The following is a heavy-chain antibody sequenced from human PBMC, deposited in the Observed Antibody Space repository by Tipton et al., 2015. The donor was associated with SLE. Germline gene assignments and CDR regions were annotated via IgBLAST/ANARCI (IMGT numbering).Heavy chain of an antibody. J-gene: IGHJ4*02. V-gene: IGHV4-31*03. D-gene: IGHD3/OR15-3a*01. Sequence: TLSLTCTVSGGSISSGGYYWSWIRQHPGKGLEWIGYIYYSGSTYYNPSLKSRVTISVDTSKNQFPLKLSSVTAADTAVYYCARVLDSAILDYWGQGTLVTVSS. CDR3: ARVLDSAILDY. CDR1: GGSISSGGYY. CDR2: IYYSGST.